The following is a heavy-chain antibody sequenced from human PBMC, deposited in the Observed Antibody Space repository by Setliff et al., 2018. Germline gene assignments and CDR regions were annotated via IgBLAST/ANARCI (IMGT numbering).Heavy chain of an antibody. CDR1: GYTFTSYG. J-gene: IGHJ4*02. CDR3: ARGPWNDPPSPFGY. D-gene: IGHD1-1*01. V-gene: IGHV1-18*01. Sequence: ASVKVSCKASGYTFTSYGISWVRQAPGQGLEWMGWISAYNGNTNYAQNLQGRVTMTTDTSTSTAYMELRSLRSDDTAVYYCARGPWNDPPSPFGYWGQGTLVTVSS. CDR2: ISAYNGNT.